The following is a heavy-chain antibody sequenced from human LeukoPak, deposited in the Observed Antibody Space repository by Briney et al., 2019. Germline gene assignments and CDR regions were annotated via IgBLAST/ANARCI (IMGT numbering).Heavy chain of an antibody. V-gene: IGHV1-69*04. J-gene: IGHJ3*02. Sequence: GASVKVSCKASGYTFTSYGISWVRQAPGQGLEWMGRIIPILGIANYAQKFQGRVTITADKSTSTAYMELSSLRSEDTAVYYCARAHSFYAFDIWGQGTMVTVSS. CDR3: ARAHSFYAFDI. D-gene: IGHD5/OR15-5a*01. CDR1: GYTFTSYG. CDR2: IIPILGIA.